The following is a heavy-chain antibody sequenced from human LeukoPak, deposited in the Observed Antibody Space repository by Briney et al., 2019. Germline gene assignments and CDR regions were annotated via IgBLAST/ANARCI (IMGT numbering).Heavy chain of an antibody. Sequence: ASVKVSCKASGYTFTSYYMHWVRQAPGQGLEWMGWINPNSGGTNYAQKFQGRVTMTRDTSISTAYMELSRPRSDDTAVYYCAKEIYCSSTSCSNFDYWGQGTLVTVSS. CDR3: AKEIYCSSTSCSNFDY. D-gene: IGHD2-2*01. CDR1: GYTFTSYY. CDR2: INPNSGGT. V-gene: IGHV1-2*02. J-gene: IGHJ4*02.